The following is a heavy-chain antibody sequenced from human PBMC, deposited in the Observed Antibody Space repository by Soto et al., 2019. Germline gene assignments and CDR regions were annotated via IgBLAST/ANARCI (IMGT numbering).Heavy chain of an antibody. CDR2: INHSGST. J-gene: IGHJ3*02. D-gene: IGHD2-21*01. CDR1: GGSFSGYY. CDR3: ARRLSPYYGKRDGAFDI. Sequence: PSETLSLTCAVYGGSFSGYYWSWIRQPPGKGLEWIGEINHSGSTNYNPSLKSRVTISVDTSKNQFSLKLSSVTAADTAVYYCARRLSPYYGKRDGAFDIWGQGTMVTVSS. V-gene: IGHV4-34*01.